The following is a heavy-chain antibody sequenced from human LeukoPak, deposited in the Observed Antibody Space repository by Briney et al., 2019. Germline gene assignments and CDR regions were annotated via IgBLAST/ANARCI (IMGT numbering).Heavy chain of an antibody. CDR2: IIPIFGSA. CDR3: AGTSTGYCSGGSCYGG. D-gene: IGHD2-15*01. Sequence: ASVKVSCKASGGTFRRFAMSWVRQAPGQGLEWMGGIIPIFGSANYAQKFQGRVTITADESTSTAYMELSNLRSEDTAVYYCAGTSTGYCSGGSCYGGWGQGTLVTVSS. V-gene: IGHV1-69*01. J-gene: IGHJ4*02. CDR1: GGTFRRFA.